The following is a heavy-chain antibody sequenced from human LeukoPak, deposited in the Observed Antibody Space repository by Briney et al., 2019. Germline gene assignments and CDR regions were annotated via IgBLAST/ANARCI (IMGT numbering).Heavy chain of an antibody. V-gene: IGHV3-23*01. J-gene: IGHJ4*02. CDR1: GFTVSSNF. CDR3: AKDVGKWESLHFFDY. CDR2: ISGSGAST. D-gene: IGHD1-26*01. Sequence: GGSLRLSCAASGFTVSSNFMSWVRQAPGKGLEWISGISGSGASTYYADSVKGRFTISRDDSRNTLYLQMNSLRGDDTAVYYCAKDVGKWESLHFFDYWGQGTLVTVSS.